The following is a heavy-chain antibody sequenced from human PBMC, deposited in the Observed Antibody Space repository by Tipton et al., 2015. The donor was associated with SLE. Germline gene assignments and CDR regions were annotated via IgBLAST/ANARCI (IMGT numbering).Heavy chain of an antibody. V-gene: IGHV4-59*08. Sequence: TLSLTCSVSGGSITSYYWSWIRQPPGKGLEWIGHIYHSDYTSYNPSLKSRVFISIDTSKKQFSLKLSSVTAADTAVYYCARLTYYDSTGHFDYWGHGSLVTVSS. CDR2: IYHSDYT. J-gene: IGHJ4*01. CDR3: ARLTYYDSTGHFDY. CDR1: GGSITSYY. D-gene: IGHD3-22*01.